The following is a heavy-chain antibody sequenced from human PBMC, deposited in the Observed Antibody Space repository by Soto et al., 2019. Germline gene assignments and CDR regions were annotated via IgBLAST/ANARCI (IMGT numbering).Heavy chain of an antibody. V-gene: IGHV3-21*01. CDR3: ARELYCTNGVCYKNYYYYGMDV. D-gene: IGHD2-8*01. Sequence: PGGSLRLSCAASGFAFSIYSMNWVRQSPGKGLEWVSSISSSSSYIYYADSVKGRFTISRDNAKNSLYLQMNSLRAEDTAVYYCARELYCTNGVCYKNYYYYGMDVWGQGITVTVSS. CDR2: ISSSSSYI. CDR1: GFAFSIYS. J-gene: IGHJ6*02.